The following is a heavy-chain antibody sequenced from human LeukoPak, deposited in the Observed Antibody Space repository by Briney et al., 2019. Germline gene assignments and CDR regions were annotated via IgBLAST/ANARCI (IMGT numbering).Heavy chain of an antibody. CDR3: ARDHNWGFDY. CDR2: ISSTGVI. D-gene: IGHD7-27*01. Sequence: GGSLRLSCAASGFAFSDYPMNWVRQTPGKGLEWVSYISSTGVIYYADSVRGRFSISRDNAMNSVYMQMNSLRAEDTALYYCARDHNWGFDYWGRGTLVTVSS. V-gene: IGHV3-69-1*01. J-gene: IGHJ4*02. CDR1: GFAFSDYP.